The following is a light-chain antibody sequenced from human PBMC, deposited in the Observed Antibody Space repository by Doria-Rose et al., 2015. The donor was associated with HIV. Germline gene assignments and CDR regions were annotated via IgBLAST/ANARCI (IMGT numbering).Light chain of an antibody. CDR3: QQYYDTPS. CDR2: WAS. J-gene: IGKJ3*01. Sequence: DIQVTQSPESLGMSLGERATLNCKSNQSLLYTSKNYLAWYQQKPGQPPKLLMYWASTRQSGFPARFSGSGSGTDFTLTISSLEAEDVAVYYCQQYYDTPSFGPGTTVDIK. CDR1: QSLLYTSKNY. V-gene: IGKV4-1*01.